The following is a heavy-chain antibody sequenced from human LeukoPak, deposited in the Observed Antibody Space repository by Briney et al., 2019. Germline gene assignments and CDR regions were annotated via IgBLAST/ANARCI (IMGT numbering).Heavy chain of an antibody. CDR1: GYTFTSYG. CDR3: ARDYDILTGYYFWFDY. CDR2: ISAYNGNT. D-gene: IGHD3-9*01. V-gene: IGHV1-18*04. J-gene: IGHJ4*02. Sequence: ASVTVSCKASGYTFTSYGISWVRQAPGQGLEWMGWISAYNGNTNYAQKLQGRVTMTTDTSTSTAYMELRSLRSDDTAVYYCARDYDILTGYYFWFDYWGQGTLVTVSS.